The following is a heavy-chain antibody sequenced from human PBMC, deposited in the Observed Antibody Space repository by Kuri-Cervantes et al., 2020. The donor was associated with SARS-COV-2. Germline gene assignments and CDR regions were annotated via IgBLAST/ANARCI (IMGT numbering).Heavy chain of an antibody. V-gene: IGHV5-10-1*01. Sequence: SCKASGYTFTGYWISWVRQMPGKGLEWMGRIDPSDSYTNYSPSFQGHVTLSADKSISTAYLQWSSLKASDTAMYYCASTVAFWSGYYDYWGQGTLVTVSS. D-gene: IGHD3-3*01. J-gene: IGHJ4*02. CDR2: IDPSDSYT. CDR1: GYTFTGYW. CDR3: ASTVAFWSGYYDY.